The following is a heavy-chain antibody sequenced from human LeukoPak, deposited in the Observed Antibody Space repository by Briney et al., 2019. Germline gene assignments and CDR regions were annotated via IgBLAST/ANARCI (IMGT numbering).Heavy chain of an antibody. J-gene: IGHJ4*02. D-gene: IGHD3-22*01. Sequence: SETLSLTCAVSGGSISSGDYSWSWIRQPPGKGLEWIGNIYYSGSTYYNPSLKSRVTISVDTSKNQFSLKLSSVTAADTAVYYCARELTYYYDSSGHTTFDYWGQGTLVTVSS. CDR1: GGSISSGDYS. CDR3: ARELTYYYDSSGHTTFDY. V-gene: IGHV4-30-4*07. CDR2: IYYSGST.